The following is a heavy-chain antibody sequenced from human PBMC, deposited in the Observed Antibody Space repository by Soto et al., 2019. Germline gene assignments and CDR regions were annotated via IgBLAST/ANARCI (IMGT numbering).Heavy chain of an antibody. J-gene: IGHJ3*02. CDR3: AKDSGSSGWYGDAFDI. D-gene: IGHD6-19*01. CDR2: ISGSGGST. V-gene: IGHV3-23*01. CDR1: GFTFSSYA. Sequence: PGGSLRLSCAASGFTFSSYAMSWVRQAPGKGLEWVSAISGSGGSTYYADSVKGRFTISRDNSKNTLYLQMNSLRAEDTAVYYCAKDSGSSGWYGDAFDIWGQGTMVTVSS.